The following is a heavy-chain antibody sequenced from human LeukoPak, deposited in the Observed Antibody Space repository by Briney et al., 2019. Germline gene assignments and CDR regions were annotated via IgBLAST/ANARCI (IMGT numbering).Heavy chain of an antibody. CDR2: IIPIFGTA. V-gene: IGHV1-69*05. J-gene: IGHJ3*02. CDR1: GGTFSSYA. D-gene: IGHD4-11*01. CDR3: ARLRGWDDYSKEDAFDI. Sequence: GASVKVSCKASGGTFSSYAISWVRQAPGQGLEWMGGIIPIFGTANYAQKFQGRVTITTDESTSTAYMELSSLRSEDTAVYYCARLRGWDDYSKEDAFDIWSQGTMVTVSS.